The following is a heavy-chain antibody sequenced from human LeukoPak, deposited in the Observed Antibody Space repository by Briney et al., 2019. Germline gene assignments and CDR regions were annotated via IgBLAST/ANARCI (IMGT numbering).Heavy chain of an antibody. Sequence: GGSLRLSCAASGFTFSSYAMSWVRQAPGKGLEWVSAISGSGGSTYYADSVKGRFTISRDNSKNTLYLQMNSLRAEDTAVYYCAKGSEQQLVFSYFDYWGQGALVTVSS. V-gene: IGHV3-23*01. J-gene: IGHJ4*02. D-gene: IGHD6-13*01. CDR2: ISGSGGST. CDR1: GFTFSSYA. CDR3: AKGSEQQLVFSYFDY.